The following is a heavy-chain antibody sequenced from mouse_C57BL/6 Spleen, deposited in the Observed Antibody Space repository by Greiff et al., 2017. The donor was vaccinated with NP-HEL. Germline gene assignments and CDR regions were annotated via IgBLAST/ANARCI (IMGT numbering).Heavy chain of an antibody. D-gene: IGHD2-4*01. CDR2: IYPGSGST. V-gene: IGHV1-55*01. J-gene: IGHJ4*01. CDR1: GYTFTSYW. Sequence: QVQLQQPGAELVKPGASVKMSCKASGYTFTSYWITWVKQRPGQGLEWIGDIYPGSGSTNYNEKFKSKATLTVDTSSSTAYMQLSSLTSEDSAVYYCASDIDYDYDGAMDYWGQGTSFTVAS. CDR3: ASDIDYDYDGAMDY.